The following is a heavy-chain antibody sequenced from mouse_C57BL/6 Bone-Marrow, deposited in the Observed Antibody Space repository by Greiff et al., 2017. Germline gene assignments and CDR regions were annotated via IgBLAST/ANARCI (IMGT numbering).Heavy chain of an antibody. CDR1: GFTFSSYA. CDR2: ISDGGSYT. V-gene: IGHV5-4*01. CDR3: AREANWAFDY. J-gene: IGHJ2*01. Sequence: EVKLVESGGGLVKPGGSLKLSCAASGFTFSSYAMSWVRQTPEKRLEWVATISDGGSYTYYPDNVKGRFTISRYNAKNNLYLEMRHLKSEDTAMYYCAREANWAFDYWGQGTTLTVSS. D-gene: IGHD4-1*01.